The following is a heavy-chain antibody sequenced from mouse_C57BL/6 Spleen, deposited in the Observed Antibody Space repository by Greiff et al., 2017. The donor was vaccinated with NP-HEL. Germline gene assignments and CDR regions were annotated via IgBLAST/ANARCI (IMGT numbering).Heavy chain of an antibody. J-gene: IGHJ1*03. Sequence: VQLQQSGPELVKPGASVKISCKASGYAFSSSWMNWVKQRPGKGLEWIGRIYPGDGDTNYNGKFKGKATLTADISSSTAYMQLSSLTSEDSAVYFCAYYYGSSDDWYVDVWGTGTTVTVSS. D-gene: IGHD1-1*01. CDR3: AYYYGSSDDWYVDV. V-gene: IGHV1-82*01. CDR1: GYAFSSSW. CDR2: IYPGDGDT.